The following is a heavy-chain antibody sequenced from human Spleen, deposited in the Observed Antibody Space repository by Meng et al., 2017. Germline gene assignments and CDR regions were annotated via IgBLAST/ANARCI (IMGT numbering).Heavy chain of an antibody. V-gene: IGHV4-34*01. J-gene: IGHJ6*02. CDR1: GWSFIGYY. Sequence: GSLRPSFAAHGWSFIGYYWNWIRQPPGKGREWIGEINHSGTTNYNPSLKSRVTISVDTSKNQFSLKLSSVTAADTAVYYCARSRKYGSGSYPHYYGMDVWGQGTTVTVSS. D-gene: IGHD3-10*01. CDR3: ARSRKYGSGSYPHYYGMDV. CDR2: INHSGTT.